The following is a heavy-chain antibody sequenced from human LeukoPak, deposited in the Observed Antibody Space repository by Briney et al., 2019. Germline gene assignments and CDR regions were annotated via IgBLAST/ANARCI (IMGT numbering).Heavy chain of an antibody. CDR2: IRYDGSNK. V-gene: IGHV3-30*02. J-gene: IGHJ4*02. CDR3: ARVGSYGSGLDY. CDR1: GFTFSSYG. D-gene: IGHD3-10*01. Sequence: PGGSLRLSCAASGFTFSSYGMHWVRQAPGKGLEWVAFIRYDGSNKYYADSVKGRFTISRDNSKNTLYLRMNRLRAEDTAVYYCARVGSYGSGLDYWGQGTLVTVSS.